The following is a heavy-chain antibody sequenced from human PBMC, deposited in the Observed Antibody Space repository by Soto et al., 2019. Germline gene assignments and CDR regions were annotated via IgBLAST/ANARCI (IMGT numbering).Heavy chain of an antibody. CDR1: GFTFNTYG. Sequence: VHLVESGGGVVQPGRSLRLSCAASGFTFNTYGMHWVRQAPGKGLEWVSGISWNSGSIGYADSVKGRFTISRDNAKNSLYLQMNSLRSEDTALYYCAKDMGYDLSPLGYFDYWGQGTLVTVSS. CDR3: AKDMGYDLSPLGYFDY. D-gene: IGHD5-12*01. J-gene: IGHJ4*02. CDR2: ISWNSGSI. V-gene: IGHV3-9*01.